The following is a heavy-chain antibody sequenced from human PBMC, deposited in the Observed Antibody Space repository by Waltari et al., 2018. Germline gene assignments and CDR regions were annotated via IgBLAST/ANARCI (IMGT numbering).Heavy chain of an antibody. CDR1: GFTFSSYA. Sequence: EVQLLDSGGGLVQPGGSLRLFCAASGFTFSSYAMSWVAQAPGKRLEWVSTFSGGIDTTYYANSVKGRFTISRDNSKNTLYLQVNSLRAEDTAVYYCAKASLRTCSGARCYHFDYWGQGTVVTVSS. CDR2: FSGGIDTT. V-gene: IGHV3-23*01. CDR3: AKASLRTCSGARCYHFDY. D-gene: IGHD2-15*01. J-gene: IGHJ4*02.